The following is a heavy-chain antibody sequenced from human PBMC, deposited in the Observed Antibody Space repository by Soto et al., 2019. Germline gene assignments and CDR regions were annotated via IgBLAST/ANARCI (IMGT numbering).Heavy chain of an antibody. J-gene: IGHJ6*03. CDR2: IYYSGST. Sequence: SETLSLTCTVSGGSISSGGYYWSWIRQHPGKGLEWIGYIYYSGSTYYNPSLKSRVTISVDTSKNQFSLKLSSVTAADTAVYYCARRTSIAARPSIKSYYYYYMDVWGKGTTVTVS. V-gene: IGHV4-31*03. D-gene: IGHD6-6*01. CDR1: GGSISSGGYY. CDR3: ARRTSIAARPSIKSYYYYYMDV.